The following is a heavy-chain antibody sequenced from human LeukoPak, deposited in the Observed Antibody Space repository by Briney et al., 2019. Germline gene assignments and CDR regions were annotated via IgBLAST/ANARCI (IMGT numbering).Heavy chain of an antibody. CDR3: ARDKEQQWLVLAAFDI. D-gene: IGHD6-19*01. V-gene: IGHV3-21*01. J-gene: IGHJ3*02. CDR1: GFTFSSYS. CDR2: ISSSSSYI. Sequence: GGSLRLSCAASGFTFSSYSMNWVRQAPGKGLEWVSSISSSSSYIYYADSVKGRFTISRDNAKNSLYLQVNSLRAEDTAVYYCARDKEQQWLVLAAFDIWGQGTVVTVSS.